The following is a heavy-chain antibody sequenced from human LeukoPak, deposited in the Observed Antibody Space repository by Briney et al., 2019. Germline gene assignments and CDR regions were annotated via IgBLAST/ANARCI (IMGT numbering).Heavy chain of an antibody. CDR2: MSSSGGTI. V-gene: IGHV3-48*03. CDR3: ARPTAVGATPRAFDI. CDR1: GFTFSSYE. Sequence: PGGSLRLSCAASGFTFSSYEMNWVRQAPGKGLEWVSYMSSSGGTIYYADSVKGRFTISRDNAKSSLYLQMNSLRVEDTAVYYRARPTAVGATPRAFDIWGQGTMVTVSS. J-gene: IGHJ3*02. D-gene: IGHD1-26*01.